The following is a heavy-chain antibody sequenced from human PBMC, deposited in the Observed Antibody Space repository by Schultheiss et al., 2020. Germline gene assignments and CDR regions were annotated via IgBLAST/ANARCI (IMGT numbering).Heavy chain of an antibody. CDR2: IKSKTDGGTT. V-gene: IGHV3-15*01. CDR3: TTDLRRELPSR. Sequence: GESLKISCAASGFTFSNAWMSWVRQAPGKGLEWVGRIKSKTDGGTTDYAAPVKGRFTISRDDSKNTLYLQMNSLKTEDTAVYYCTTDLRRELPSRWGQGTLVTVYS. CDR1: GFTFSNAW. J-gene: IGHJ4*02. D-gene: IGHD1-7*01.